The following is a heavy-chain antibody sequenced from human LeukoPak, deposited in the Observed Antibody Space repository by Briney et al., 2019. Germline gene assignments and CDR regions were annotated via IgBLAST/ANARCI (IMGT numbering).Heavy chain of an antibody. CDR3: AKARSGSLGDHFDP. V-gene: IGHV3-23*01. CDR1: GFTFSSYA. Sequence: GGSLRLSCAASGFTFSSYAMSWVRQAPGKGLEWVSSISGSGGTTYYADSVKGRFTISRDNSKNTLYLQMNSLRAEDTAVYYCAKARSGSLGDHFDPWGQGTLVTVSS. CDR2: ISGSGGTT. J-gene: IGHJ5*02. D-gene: IGHD1-26*01.